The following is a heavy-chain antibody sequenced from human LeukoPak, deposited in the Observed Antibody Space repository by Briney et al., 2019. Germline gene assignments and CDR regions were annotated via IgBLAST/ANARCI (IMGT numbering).Heavy chain of an antibody. CDR1: GGSISSYY. J-gene: IGHJ6*02. D-gene: IGHD6-19*01. CDR2: IYYSGST. Sequence: SETLCLTCTVSGGSISSYYWSWIRQPPGKGLEWIGYIYYSGSTNYNPSLKSRVTISVDTSKNQFSLKLSSVTAADTAVYYCARLFPGAVAGYYYYYGMDVWGQGTTVTVSS. V-gene: IGHV4-59*08. CDR3: ARLFPGAVAGYYYYYGMDV.